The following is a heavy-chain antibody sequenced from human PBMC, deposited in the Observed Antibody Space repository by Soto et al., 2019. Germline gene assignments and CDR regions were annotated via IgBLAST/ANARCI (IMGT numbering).Heavy chain of an antibody. D-gene: IGHD3-9*01. V-gene: IGHV3-72*01. J-gene: IGHJ4*02. CDR3: AIVPDILTAYYDPFVY. Sequence: QPGGSLRLSCAASGFTFSDYYMDWVRQAPGKRLEWVGRIRNRANSYTTEYAASVKGRFTISRDDSKNSVYLQMNSLKIEDTALYYCAIVPDILTAYYDPFVYWGQATVITVSS. CDR1: GFTFSDYY. CDR2: IRNRANSYTT.